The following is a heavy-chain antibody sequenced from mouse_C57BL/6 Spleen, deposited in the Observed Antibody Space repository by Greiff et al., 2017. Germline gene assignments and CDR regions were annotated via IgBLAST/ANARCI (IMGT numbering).Heavy chain of an antibody. CDR2: INPNYGTT. Sequence: VQLKQSGPELVQPGASVKISCTASGYSFTDYNMNWVKQSNGKSLEWIGVINPNYGTTSYNQKFKGKATLTVDQSSSTAYMQLNRLTSEDSAVXYCAREEDYDYVYYAMDYWGQGTSVTVSS. V-gene: IGHV1-39*01. CDR1: GYSFTDYN. CDR3: AREEDYDYVYYAMDY. D-gene: IGHD2-4*01. J-gene: IGHJ4*01.